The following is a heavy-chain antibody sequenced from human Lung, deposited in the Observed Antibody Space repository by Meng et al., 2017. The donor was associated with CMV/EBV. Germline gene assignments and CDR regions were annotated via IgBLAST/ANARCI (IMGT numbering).Heavy chain of an antibody. CDR3: VRHQNGGTYPLDY. Sequence: QGQLPGAGPGLVKPSETLSLTGAVSGGSISTYYWSWIRQPPGKGLEWIGNNYYSGSTNYNPSLASRVTISVDSSKNQFSLKLSSVTAADTAVYYCVRHQNGGTYPLDYWGQGTLVTVSS. D-gene: IGHD3-16*02. J-gene: IGHJ4*02. CDR2: NYYSGST. CDR1: GGSISTYY. V-gene: IGHV4-59*08.